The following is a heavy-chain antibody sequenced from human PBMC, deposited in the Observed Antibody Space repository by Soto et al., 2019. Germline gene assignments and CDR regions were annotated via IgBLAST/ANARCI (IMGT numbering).Heavy chain of an antibody. J-gene: IGHJ4*02. D-gene: IGHD3-9*01. CDR2: IKSKTDGGTA. CDR3: TTGIYYDILTGYHNVAY. CDR1: GFNLSHPW. Sequence: GGSLRLACVASGFNLSHPWMTWVRQAAGKGLEWVGRIKSKTDGGTADYAAPVKGRATISRDDSKNTVYLQMNSLKTEDTAVYYCTTGIYYDILTGYHNVAYWGQGALVTVSS. V-gene: IGHV3-15*01.